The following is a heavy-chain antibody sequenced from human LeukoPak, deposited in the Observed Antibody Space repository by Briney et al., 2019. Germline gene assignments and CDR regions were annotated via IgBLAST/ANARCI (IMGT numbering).Heavy chain of an antibody. Sequence: PGRSLRLSCAASGFTFSNYALHWVRQAPGKGLDWVAVISYDDTNKYYVDSVKARFTISRANSKNALYLQMNSLRAEDTAVYYCAKGRAGNYYYDSSDYWGQGTLVTVSS. CDR2: ISYDDTNK. J-gene: IGHJ4*02. CDR1: GFTFSNYA. D-gene: IGHD3-22*01. CDR3: AKGRAGNYYYDSSDY. V-gene: IGHV3-30*04.